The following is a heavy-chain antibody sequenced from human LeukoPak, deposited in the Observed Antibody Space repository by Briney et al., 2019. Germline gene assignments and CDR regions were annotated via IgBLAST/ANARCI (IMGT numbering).Heavy chain of an antibody. CDR1: GGTFSSYA. V-gene: IGHV1-69*13. CDR2: IIPIFGTA. Sequence: ASVKVSFKASGGTFSSYAISWVRQAPGQGLEWMGGIIPIFGTANYAQKFQGRVTITADESTSTAYMELSSLRSEDTAVYYCARVRAAPDTYYYYYYGMDAWGQGTTVTVSS. J-gene: IGHJ6*02. D-gene: IGHD5-18*01. CDR3: ARVRAAPDTYYYYYYGMDA.